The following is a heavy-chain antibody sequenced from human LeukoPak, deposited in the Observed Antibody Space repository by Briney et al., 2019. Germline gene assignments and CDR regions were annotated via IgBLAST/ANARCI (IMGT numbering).Heavy chain of an antibody. CDR2: INHSGST. CDR1: GGSFSGYY. Sequence: PSETLSLTCAVYGGSFSGYYWSWIRQPPGKGLEWIGEINHSGSTNYNPSLKSRVTISIDTSKNQFSLKLSSVTAADTAVYYCARGIAAAGIGYWGQGTLVTVSS. CDR3: ARGIAAAGIGY. D-gene: IGHD6-13*01. V-gene: IGHV4-34*01. J-gene: IGHJ4*02.